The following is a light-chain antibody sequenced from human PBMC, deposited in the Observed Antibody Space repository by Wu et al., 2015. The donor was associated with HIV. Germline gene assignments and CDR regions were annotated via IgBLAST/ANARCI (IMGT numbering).Light chain of an antibody. CDR1: QTISNIY. CDR2: GAS. V-gene: IGKV3-20*01. CDR3: QQYGSSPWV. Sequence: IVLTQSPGTLSLSPGERATLSCRASQTISNIYLAWYQQRPGQPPRLLIYGASSRATGIPGRFSGSGSGTEFTLTINRLEPEDFAVYYCQQYGSSPWVFGQGTKVE. J-gene: IGKJ1*01.